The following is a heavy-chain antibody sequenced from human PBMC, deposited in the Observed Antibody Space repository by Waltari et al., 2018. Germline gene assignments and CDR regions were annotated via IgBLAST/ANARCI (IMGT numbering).Heavy chain of an antibody. CDR3: TKMRRNLPRDIIDN. V-gene: IGHV3-23*01. CDR2: TSASSGST. Sequence: EVQLLSSGGGLVQRGGSRRLACPVSGFVFSRFAMRWVRHTPGKGLEWVASTSASSGSTYYADSVQGRFTISRDNSKKRVFLQMNSLRAEDTATYYCTKMRRNLPRDIIDNWGQGTQVIIAS. J-gene: IGHJ4*02. CDR1: GFVFSRFA.